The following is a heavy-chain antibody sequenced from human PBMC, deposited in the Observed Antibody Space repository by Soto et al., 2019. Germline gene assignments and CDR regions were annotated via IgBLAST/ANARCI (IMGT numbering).Heavy chain of an antibody. CDR1: GYTFTSYY. J-gene: IGHJ1*01. CDR2: INPSGGST. CDR3: ARDSSGYQAVEYFQH. V-gene: IGHV1-46*01. D-gene: IGHD3-22*01. Sequence: QVQLVQSGAEVKRPGASVKVSCKASGYTFTSYYMHWVRQAPGQGLEWMGIINPSGGSTSYAQKFQGRVTMIRDTSTSTVYMELSSLRSEDTAVYYCARDSSGYQAVEYFQHWGQGTLVTVSS.